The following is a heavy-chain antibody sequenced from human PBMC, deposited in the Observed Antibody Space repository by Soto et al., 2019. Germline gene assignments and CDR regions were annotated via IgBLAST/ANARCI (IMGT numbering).Heavy chain of an antibody. CDR1: GFTFDDYT. V-gene: IGHV3-43*01. Sequence: EVQLVESGGVVVQPGGSLRLSCAASGFTFDDYTMHWVRQAPGKSLEWVSLISWDGGKTYYADSVKGRFTISRDNSKNSLHLQMNSLTIEDSASYYCAKDRAAVTGAYYYYAMDVWGQGTTVTVSS. CDR2: ISWDGGKT. J-gene: IGHJ6*02. D-gene: IGHD6-19*01. CDR3: AKDRAAVTGAYYYYAMDV.